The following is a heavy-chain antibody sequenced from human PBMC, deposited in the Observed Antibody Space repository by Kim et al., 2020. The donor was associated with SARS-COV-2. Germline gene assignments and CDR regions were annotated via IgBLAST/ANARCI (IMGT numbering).Heavy chain of an antibody. Sequence: ASVKVSCKASGYTFTSYYMHWVRQAPGQGLEWMGTINPSGGSTSYAQKFQGRVTMTRDTSTSTVYMELSSLRSEDTAVYYFARDLFGYNHFDYWGQGTLVTVSS. D-gene: IGHD6-25*01. V-gene: IGHV1-46*01. CDR2: INPSGGST. CDR1: GYTFTSYY. J-gene: IGHJ4*02. CDR3: ARDLFGYNHFDY.